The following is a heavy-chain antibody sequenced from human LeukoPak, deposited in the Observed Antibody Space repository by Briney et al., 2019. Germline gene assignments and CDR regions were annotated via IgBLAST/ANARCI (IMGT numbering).Heavy chain of an antibody. CDR1: GFTFSSYA. CDR2: ISGSGGST. D-gene: IGHD3-22*01. CDR3: AKSHHRDSSSWYALDY. V-gene: IGHV3-23*01. J-gene: IGHJ4*02. Sequence: PGGSLRLSCAASGFTFSSYAMSWVRQAPGKGLEWVSAISGSGGSTYYADSVKGRFTISRDNSKNTLNLQMNSLRVEDTAVYYCAKSHHRDSSSWYALDYWGQGTLVTVSS.